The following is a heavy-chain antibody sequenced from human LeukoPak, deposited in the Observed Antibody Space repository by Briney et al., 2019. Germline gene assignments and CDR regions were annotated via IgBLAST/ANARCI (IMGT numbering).Heavy chain of an antibody. CDR3: AELGITMIGGV. V-gene: IGHV3-48*03. CDR2: ISSSGSTI. CDR1: GFTFSSYE. D-gene: IGHD3-10*02. Sequence: GGSLRLSCAASGFTFSSYEMNWVRQAPGKGLEWVSYISSSGSTIYYADSVKGRFTTSRDNAKNSLYLQLNSLRAEDTAVYYCAELGITMIGGVWGKGTTVTISS. J-gene: IGHJ6*04.